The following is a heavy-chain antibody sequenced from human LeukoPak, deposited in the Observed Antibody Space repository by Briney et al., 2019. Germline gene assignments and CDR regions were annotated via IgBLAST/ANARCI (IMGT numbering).Heavy chain of an antibody. CDR2: INHSGST. J-gene: IGHJ4*02. CDR1: GGSFSGYY. V-gene: IGHV4-34*01. D-gene: IGHD5-18*01. Sequence: SETLSLTCAAYGGSFSGYYWSWIRQPPGKGLEWIGEINHSGSTNYNPSLKSRVTISVDTSKNQFSLKLSSVTAADTAVYYCARGGIQLWLSRDYYFDYWGQGTLDTVSS. CDR3: ARGGIQLWLSRDYYFDY.